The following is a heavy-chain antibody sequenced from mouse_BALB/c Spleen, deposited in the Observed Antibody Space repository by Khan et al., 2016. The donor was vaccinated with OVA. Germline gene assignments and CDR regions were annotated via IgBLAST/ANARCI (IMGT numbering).Heavy chain of an antibody. J-gene: IGHJ3*01. CDR2: INPNTGNT. CDR1: GYSFTGYY. D-gene: IGHD2-14*01. V-gene: IGHV1-26*01. Sequence: EVQLQESGPDLVKPGASVKMSCKASGYSFTGYYMNWVKQSHGKSLECIGRINPNTGNTNYNQKFKGKVVFIVDTSSSTVYMELRILTSEDSAVYYCARGYDFFAYWGQGTLVTVSA. CDR3: ARGYDFFAY.